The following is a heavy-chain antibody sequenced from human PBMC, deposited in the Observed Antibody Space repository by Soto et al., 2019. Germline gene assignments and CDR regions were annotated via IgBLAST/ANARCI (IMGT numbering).Heavy chain of an antibody. CDR1: GFTFSSYG. CDR2: IWYDGSNK. V-gene: IGHV3-33*01. D-gene: IGHD6-13*01. Sequence: QVQLVESGGGVVQPGRSLRLSCAASGFTFSSYGMHWVRQAPGKGLEWVAVIWYDGSNKYYADSVKGRFTISGDNSKNTLYLQMNSLRAEDTAVYYCARVWVPSSWPFDYWGQGTLVTVSS. CDR3: ARVWVPSSWPFDY. J-gene: IGHJ4*02.